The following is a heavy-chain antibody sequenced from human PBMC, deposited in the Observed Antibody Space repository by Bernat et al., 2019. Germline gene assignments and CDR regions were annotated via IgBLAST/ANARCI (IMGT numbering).Heavy chain of an antibody. CDR1: GFTFDDYA. D-gene: IGHD5-12*01. Sequence: EVQLVESGGGLVQPGRSLRLSCAASGFTFDDYAMHWVRQAPGKGLEWVSGISWNSGSIGYADSVKGRFTISRDNAKNSLYLQMNSLRAEDTALYYCAKDSRDIVATGFDYWGQGTLVTVSS. CDR2: ISWNSGSI. CDR3: AKDSRDIVATGFDY. J-gene: IGHJ4*02. V-gene: IGHV3-9*01.